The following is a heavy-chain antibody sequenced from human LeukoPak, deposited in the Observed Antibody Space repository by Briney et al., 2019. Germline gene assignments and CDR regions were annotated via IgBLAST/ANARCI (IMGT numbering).Heavy chain of an antibody. CDR1: GFTFSSYG. CDR3: ARAGYGDPHFDF. CDR2: IWYDGSNK. Sequence: PGRSLRLSCAASGFTFSSYGMHWVRQAPGKGLGWVAAIWYDGSNKYYGDSVKGRFTISRDNSKNTLYLQMNSLRAEDTAAYYCARAGYGDPHFDFWGQGTLVTVSS. V-gene: IGHV3-33*01. D-gene: IGHD4-17*01. J-gene: IGHJ4*02.